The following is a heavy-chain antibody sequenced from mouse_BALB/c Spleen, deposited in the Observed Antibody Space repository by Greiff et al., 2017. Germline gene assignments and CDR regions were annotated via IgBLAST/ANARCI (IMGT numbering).Heavy chain of an antibody. CDR3: ARRDNYGSRGTFDY. CDR2: ISSGGSYT. J-gene: IGHJ2*01. Sequence: EVHLVESGGGLVKPGGSLKLSCAASGFTFSSYAMSWVRQTPEKRLEWVATISSGGSYTYYPDSVKGRFTISRDNAKNTLYLQMSSLRSEDTAMYYCARRDNYGSRGTFDYWGQGTTLTVSS. D-gene: IGHD1-1*01. CDR1: GFTFSSYA. V-gene: IGHV5-9-3*01.